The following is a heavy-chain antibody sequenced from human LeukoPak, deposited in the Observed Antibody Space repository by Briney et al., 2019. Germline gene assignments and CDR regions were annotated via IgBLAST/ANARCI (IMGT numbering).Heavy chain of an antibody. CDR3: ARLNGGNSFRNWFDP. Sequence: ASVKVSCKAPGYTFTSYYMHWVRQAPGQGLEWMGIINPSGGSTSYAQKFQGRVTMTRDMSTSTVYMELSSLRSEDTAVYYCARLNGGNSFRNWFDPWGQGTLVPVSS. D-gene: IGHD4-23*01. CDR1: GYTFTSYY. V-gene: IGHV1-46*01. J-gene: IGHJ5*02. CDR2: INPSGGST.